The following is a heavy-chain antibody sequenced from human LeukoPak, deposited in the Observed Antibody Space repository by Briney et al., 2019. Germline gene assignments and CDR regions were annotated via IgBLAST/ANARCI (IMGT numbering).Heavy chain of an antibody. D-gene: IGHD2-21*02. Sequence: PSETLSLTCTVSGGSISSYYWSWIRQPPGKGLEWIGYIFYSGSANYNPSLKSRVTISVDTSKNQFSLKLSSVTAADAAVYYCARGLVVTASVSFDFWGQGTLVTVSS. J-gene: IGHJ4*02. CDR3: ARGLVVTASVSFDF. CDR2: IFYSGSA. V-gene: IGHV4-59*01. CDR1: GGSISSYY.